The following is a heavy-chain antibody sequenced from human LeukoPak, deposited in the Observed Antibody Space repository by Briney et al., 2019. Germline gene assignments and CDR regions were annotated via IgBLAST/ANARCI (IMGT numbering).Heavy chain of an antibody. CDR1: GFTVSNNA. CDR3: AKARYSGRPAPDF. V-gene: IGHV3-30*02. CDR2: TRYDESKT. D-gene: IGHD5-12*01. J-gene: IGHJ4*02. Sequence: GGSLRLSCAASGFTVSNNAMHWVRQTPGKGLEWVAFTRYDESKTFYGDSVRGRFTISRDNSKNTLYLQMNSLTTDDSAVYYCAKARYSGRPAPDFWGQGTLVTVSS.